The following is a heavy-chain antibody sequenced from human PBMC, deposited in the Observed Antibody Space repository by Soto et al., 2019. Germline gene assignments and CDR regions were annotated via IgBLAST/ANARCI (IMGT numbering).Heavy chain of an antibody. CDR2: IRSGRDT. D-gene: IGHD2-21*02. J-gene: IGHJ6*02. V-gene: IGHV3-21*01. CDR3: AREETAWPLAYGLDV. CDR1: GFTFINYY. Sequence: PWGSLRLSCAVSGFTFINYYIHLFRHAPWKWLEWVSSIRSGRDTFYADSVKGRFSISRDDATSSVSLQMNSLRGEDTAVYFCAREETAWPLAYGLDVWGQGTTVTVSS.